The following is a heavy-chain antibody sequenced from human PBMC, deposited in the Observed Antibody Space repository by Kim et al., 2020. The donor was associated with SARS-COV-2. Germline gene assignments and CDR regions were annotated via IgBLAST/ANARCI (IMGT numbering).Heavy chain of an antibody. CDR1: GFTFSTYA. J-gene: IGHJ4*02. CDR2: ITSSGDVT. CDR3: AKDPGGYSLGY. V-gene: IGHV3-23*01. D-gene: IGHD5-18*01. Sequence: GGSLRLSCAASGFTFSTYAMAWVRQAPGRGLEWISAITSSGDVTYYPDSVKGRFTISRDNSKNTLFLQMHSLSAEDTAIYYCAKDPGGYSLGYWGQGTLVTVSS.